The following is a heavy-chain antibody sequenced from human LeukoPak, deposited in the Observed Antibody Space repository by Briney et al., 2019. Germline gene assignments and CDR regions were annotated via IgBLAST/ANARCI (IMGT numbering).Heavy chain of an antibody. CDR1: AVSISSYY. Sequence: SESLSLTCTVSAVSISSYYWSWIRQPPGKGLEWIGYISYSGSTSYSPSLESRITISLDTSKNQFSLKLTSVTAADTAVYYCARHGRYFDNWGQGTLVTVSS. D-gene: IGHD3-9*01. CDR2: ISYSGST. V-gene: IGHV4-59*08. CDR3: ARHGRYFDN. J-gene: IGHJ5*02.